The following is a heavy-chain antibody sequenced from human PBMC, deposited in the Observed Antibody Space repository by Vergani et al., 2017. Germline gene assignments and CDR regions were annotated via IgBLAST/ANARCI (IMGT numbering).Heavy chain of an antibody. CDR2: ISSSSSYI. CDR1: GFTFSSYS. D-gene: IGHD6-6*01. V-gene: IGHV3-21*01. CDR3: ARDVRGSSSTDVDY. J-gene: IGHJ4*02. Sequence: EVQLVESGGGLVKPGGSLRLSCAASGFTFSSYSMNWVRQAPGKGLEWVSSISSSSSYIYYADSGKGRFTISRDNAKNSLYLQMNSLRAEDTAVYYCARDVRGSSSTDVDYWGQGTLVTVSS.